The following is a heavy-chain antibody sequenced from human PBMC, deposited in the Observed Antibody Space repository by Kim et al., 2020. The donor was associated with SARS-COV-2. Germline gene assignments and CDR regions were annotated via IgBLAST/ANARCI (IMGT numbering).Heavy chain of an antibody. D-gene: IGHD1-1*01. Sequence: ASVKVSCKASGYTFTSYGISWVRQAPGQGLEWMGWISAYNGNTNYAQKLQGRVTMTTDTSTSTAYMELRSLRSDDTAVYYCAREAACGTRWLQYTGCYFDYWGQGTLVTVSS. CDR2: ISAYNGNT. CDR3: AREAACGTRWLQYTGCYFDY. CDR1: GYTFTSYG. J-gene: IGHJ4*02. V-gene: IGHV1-18*01.